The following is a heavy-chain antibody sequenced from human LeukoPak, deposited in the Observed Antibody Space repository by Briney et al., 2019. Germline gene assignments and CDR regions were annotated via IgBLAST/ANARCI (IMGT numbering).Heavy chain of an antibody. D-gene: IGHD6-19*01. CDR1: GFTFSNAW. CDR2: IKSKTDGGTT. V-gene: IGHV3-15*01. CDR3: TTEGSSAWYDY. J-gene: IGHJ4*02. Sequence: GRSLRLSCAAAGFTFSNAWMSWVRQAPGKWLEWVGRIKSKTDGGTTEYGAPVKGRFTISRDDSKNTLYVQMNSLKTEDTAVYYCTTEGSSAWYDYWGQGTLVTVSS.